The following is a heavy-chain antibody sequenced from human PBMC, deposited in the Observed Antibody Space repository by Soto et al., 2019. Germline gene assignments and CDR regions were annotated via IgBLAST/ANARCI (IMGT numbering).Heavy chain of an antibody. V-gene: IGHV3-64*07. Sequence: EVQLVQSGGGLVQPGGSLRLSCAASGFTFSSYAMHWVRQAPGKGLEYASAISKDGGFTYYADSVKGRFTISRDNSKNMLYLQMGSLRVEDMAVYYCARGELNWAISAGMHDYWGQGALVTVSS. J-gene: IGHJ4*02. CDR2: ISKDGGFT. D-gene: IGHD2-2*01. CDR3: ARGELNWAISAGMHDY. CDR1: GFTFSSYA.